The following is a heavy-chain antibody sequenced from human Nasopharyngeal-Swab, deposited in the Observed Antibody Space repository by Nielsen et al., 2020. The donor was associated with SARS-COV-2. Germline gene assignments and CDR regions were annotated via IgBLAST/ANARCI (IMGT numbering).Heavy chain of an antibody. J-gene: IGHJ6*02. CDR3: ARDADSGSWYFSYYYYGMDV. CDR2: INPNSGGT. D-gene: IGHD6-13*01. CDR1: GYTFTGYY. V-gene: IGHV1-2*02. Sequence: ASVKVSCKASGYTFTGYYMHWVRQAPGQGLEWMGWINPNSGGTNYAQKFQGRVTMTRDTSISTAYMELSRLRSDDTAVYYCARDADSGSWYFSYYYYGMDVWGQGTTVTVSS.